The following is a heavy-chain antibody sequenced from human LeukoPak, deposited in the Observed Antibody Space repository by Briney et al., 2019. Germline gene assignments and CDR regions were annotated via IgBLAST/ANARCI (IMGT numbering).Heavy chain of an antibody. Sequence: GGSLRLSCAASGFIFGDYGMSWVRQAPGKGLEWVSGINWNGGSTGYADSVKGRFTISRDNAKNSLYLQMNSLRAEDTAVYYCARCCDDSGDYWGQGTLVTVSS. CDR2: INWNGGST. CDR1: GFIFGDYG. CDR3: ARCCDDSGDY. D-gene: IGHD3-22*01. V-gene: IGHV3-20*04. J-gene: IGHJ4*02.